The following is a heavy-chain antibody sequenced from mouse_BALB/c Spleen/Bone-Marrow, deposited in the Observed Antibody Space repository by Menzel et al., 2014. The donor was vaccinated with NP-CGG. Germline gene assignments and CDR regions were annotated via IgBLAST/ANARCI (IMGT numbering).Heavy chain of an antibody. CDR2: IDPYNGGT. D-gene: IGHD2-2*01. J-gene: IGHJ4*01. CDR1: GYSFTDYN. V-gene: IGHV1S135*01. Sequence: EVQLQQSGPELVKPGASVKVSCKASGYSFTDYNMYWVKQSHGKSLEWIGYIDPYNGGTSYNQKFKGKATLTVDKSSSTAFMHLNSLTAEDSAVYYCPTSGGYQPLYAMNYWGQAASVPASS. CDR3: PTSGGYQPLYAMNY.